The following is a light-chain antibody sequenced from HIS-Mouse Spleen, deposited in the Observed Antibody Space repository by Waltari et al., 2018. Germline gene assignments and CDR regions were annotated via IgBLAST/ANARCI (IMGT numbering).Light chain of an antibody. Sequence: SYVLTQPPSVSVAPGXTARITCGGNNIGSKXVHWDQQKPGQAPVLAVYDDSDXPSGIXERVSGSNSGNTATLTISRVEAGDEADYYCQVWDSSSDHPVFGGGTKLTVX. J-gene: IGLJ2*01. CDR3: QVWDSSSDHPV. CDR2: DDS. V-gene: IGLV3-21*02. CDR1: NIGSKX.